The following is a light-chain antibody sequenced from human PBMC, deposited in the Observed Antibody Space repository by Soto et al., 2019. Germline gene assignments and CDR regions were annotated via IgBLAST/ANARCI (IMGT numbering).Light chain of an antibody. Sequence: EIVLTQSPVTLSLSPGERATLSCRASESVNSNYLAWYQQKPGQAPRLLIFGASSRATGIPPRFSGSGSGTDYTLPISGLEPADFAVYYCHQYGLFPPHPFGQGTKVEIK. CDR3: HQYGLFPPHP. CDR1: ESVNSNY. V-gene: IGKV3-20*01. J-gene: IGKJ2*01. CDR2: GAS.